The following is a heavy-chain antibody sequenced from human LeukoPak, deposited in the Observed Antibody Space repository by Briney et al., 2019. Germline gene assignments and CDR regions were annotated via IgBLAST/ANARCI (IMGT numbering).Heavy chain of an antibody. CDR3: ATSDPAFDI. CDR1: GDSLSSHY. CDR2: FYYSGST. D-gene: IGHD1-26*01. V-gene: IGHV4-59*05. J-gene: IGHJ3*02. Sequence: SETLSLTCTVSGDSLSSHYWSWIRQPPGKGLEWIGSFYYSGSTYYNPSLKSRVTISVDTSKNQFSLQLISVTAADTAVYYCATSDPAFDIWGQGTLVTVSS.